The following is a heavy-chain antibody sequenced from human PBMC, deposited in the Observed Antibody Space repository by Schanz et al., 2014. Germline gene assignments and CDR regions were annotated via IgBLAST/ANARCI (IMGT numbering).Heavy chain of an antibody. CDR2: TSHDGSFT. Sequence: VQLVESGGGVVQPGGSLRLSCAASGFTFSDSWMHWVRQAPGKGLVWVSRTSHDGSFTTFADSVKGRFTISRDNSKNTLSLQMNSLRAEDTAVYYCVKLPGATGTTSHFDYWGQGTLVTVSS. CDR3: VKLPGATGTTSHFDY. V-gene: IGHV3-74*02. CDR1: GFTFSDSW. D-gene: IGHD1-1*01. J-gene: IGHJ4*02.